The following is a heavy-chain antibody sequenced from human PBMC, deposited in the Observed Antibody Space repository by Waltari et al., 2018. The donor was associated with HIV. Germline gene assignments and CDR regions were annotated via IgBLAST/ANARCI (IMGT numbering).Heavy chain of an antibody. V-gene: IGHV3-23*04. CDR2: ISGSGGST. Sequence: EVHLVESGGGWVQPGWSLRLSCAASGFTFTNYALNWVRQAPGKGLEWVSAISGSGGSTYYADSVKGRFTISRDNSKNTLYLQMNSLRAEDTALYYCAKDDSTGSSGYYPFHYWGQGTLITVSS. CDR3: AKDDSTGSSGYYPFHY. D-gene: IGHD3-22*01. J-gene: IGHJ4*02. CDR1: GFTFTNYA.